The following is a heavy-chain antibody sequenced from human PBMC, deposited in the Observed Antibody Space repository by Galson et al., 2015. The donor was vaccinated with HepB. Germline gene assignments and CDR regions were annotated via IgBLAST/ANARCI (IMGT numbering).Heavy chain of an antibody. J-gene: IGHJ4*02. CDR3: ARDAGGYSYGYFDY. CDR2: ISSNSRYI. D-gene: IGHD5-18*01. V-gene: IGHV3-21*01. Sequence: SLRLSCAASGFASRRYAMNWVRQAPGKGLEWVSSISSNSRYIYYAGSVKGRFTISRDNAKISLYLQLNSLRAEDTAVYFCARDAGGYSYGYFDYWGQGMLVTVSS. CDR1: GFASRRYA.